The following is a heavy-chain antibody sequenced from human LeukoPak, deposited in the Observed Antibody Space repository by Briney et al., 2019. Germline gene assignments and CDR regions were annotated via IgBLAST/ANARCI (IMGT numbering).Heavy chain of an antibody. CDR2: ISWNSGSI. V-gene: IGHV3-9*03. D-gene: IGHD1-26*01. CDR3: AKDIDSGSFHGWYYFDY. CDR1: GFTFDDYA. Sequence: GXSLRLSCAASGFTFDDYAMHWVRHAPGKGLEWVSGISWNSGSIVYGDSVKGRFTISRDNAKNSLYLRLNSLRAGDMALYYCAKDIDSGSFHGWYYFDYWGQGTLVTVSS. J-gene: IGHJ4*02.